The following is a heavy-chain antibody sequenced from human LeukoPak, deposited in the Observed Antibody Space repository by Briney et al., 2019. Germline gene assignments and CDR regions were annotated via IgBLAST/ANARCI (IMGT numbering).Heavy chain of an antibody. J-gene: IGHJ6*02. CDR3: AESYYYGMDV. CDR2: ISSSGSTI. CDR1: GFTFSSYE. Sequence: GGSLRLSCAASGFTFSSYEMNWVRQAPGKGLEWVSYISSSGSTIYYADSVKGRFTISRDNAKNSLYLQMNSLRAEDTAVYSCAESYYYGMDVWGQGTTVTVSS. V-gene: IGHV3-48*03.